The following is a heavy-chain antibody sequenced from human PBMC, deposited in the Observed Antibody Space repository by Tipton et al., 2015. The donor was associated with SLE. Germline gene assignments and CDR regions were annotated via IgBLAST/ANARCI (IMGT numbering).Heavy chain of an antibody. D-gene: IGHD1-26*01. CDR1: GFTFSSYW. V-gene: IGHV3-74*01. J-gene: IGHJ4*02. CDR2: INSDGSNT. Sequence: SLRLSCAASGFTFSSYWMHWVRQAPGKGLVWVSRINSDGSNTAYADSVKGRFTISRDNAKNTLYQQMNSLRAEDTAVYYCARASYSGRYRGPFGYWGQGTLVTVSS. CDR3: ARASYSGRYRGPFGY.